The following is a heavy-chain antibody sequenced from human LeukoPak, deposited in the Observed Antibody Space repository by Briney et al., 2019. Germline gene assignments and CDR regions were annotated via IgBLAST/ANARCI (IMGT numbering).Heavy chain of an antibody. CDR3: ARDLDNSGWYVFDY. Sequence: SETLSLTCTVSGGSISRSYWSWIRQPPGKGLEWIGYISYSGGTNYNPSHKSRVTISVDTSKNQHSLKLSSVTAADTAVFYCARDLDNSGWYVFDYWGQGNLVTVSS. CDR2: ISYSGGT. CDR1: GGSISRSY. V-gene: IGHV4-59*01. J-gene: IGHJ4*02. D-gene: IGHD6-19*01.